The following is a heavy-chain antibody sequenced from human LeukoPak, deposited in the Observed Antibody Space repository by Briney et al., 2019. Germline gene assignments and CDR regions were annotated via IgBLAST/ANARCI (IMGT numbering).Heavy chain of an antibody. CDR1: GFTFSSYW. Sequence: PGGSLRLSCAASGFTFSSYWMSWVRQAPGKGLEWVANIKQDGSEKYYVDSVKGRFTISRDNATNSLYLQMNSLRAEDTALYHCARAGLWFGEFPNNWFDPWGQGTLVTVSS. CDR2: IKQDGSEK. D-gene: IGHD3-10*01. CDR3: ARAGLWFGEFPNNWFDP. V-gene: IGHV3-7*03. J-gene: IGHJ5*02.